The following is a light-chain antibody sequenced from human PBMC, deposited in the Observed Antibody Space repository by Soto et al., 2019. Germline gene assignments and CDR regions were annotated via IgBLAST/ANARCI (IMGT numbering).Light chain of an antibody. Sequence: EIVLTQSPGTLSLSPGERATLSCRASQSVSSSYLAWYQQKPGQAPRLLIYGASSRATGIPDRFSGSGSGTDFTLTISRLEPEDFAVSYCQQYGSSPYTSGHGTKLEIK. CDR3: QQYGSSPYT. J-gene: IGKJ2*01. CDR1: QSVSSSY. V-gene: IGKV3-20*01. CDR2: GAS.